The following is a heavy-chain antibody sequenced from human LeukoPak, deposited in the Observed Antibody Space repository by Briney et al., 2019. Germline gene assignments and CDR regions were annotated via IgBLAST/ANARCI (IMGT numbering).Heavy chain of an antibody. V-gene: IGHV3-7*01. CDR1: GFTFSSYW. CDR3: ARDGGIIRFGGQDV. D-gene: IGHD3-16*01. CDR2: MNRDGSEK. Sequence: PGGSLRLSCAASGFTFSSYWMSWVRQAPGEELEWVANMNRDGSEKNYVDSIKGRFTISRDNAANSLYLQMNSLRVEDTAVYYCARDGGIIRFGGQDVWGQGTTVIVS. J-gene: IGHJ6*02.